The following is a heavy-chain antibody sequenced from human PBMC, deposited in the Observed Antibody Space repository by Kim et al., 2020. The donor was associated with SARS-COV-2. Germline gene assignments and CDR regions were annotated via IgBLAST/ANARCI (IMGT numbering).Heavy chain of an antibody. J-gene: IGHJ2*01. CDR1: GFTVSSNY. V-gene: IGHV3-53*01. D-gene: IGHD6-6*01. CDR3: ARKGSSTPKSSYWYFDL. CDR2: IYSGGST. Sequence: GGSLRLSCAASGFTVSSNYMSWVRQAPGKGLEWVSVIYSGGSTYYADSVKGRFTISRDNSKNTLYLQMNSLRAEDTAVYYCARKGSSTPKSSYWYFDLWGRGTLVTVSS.